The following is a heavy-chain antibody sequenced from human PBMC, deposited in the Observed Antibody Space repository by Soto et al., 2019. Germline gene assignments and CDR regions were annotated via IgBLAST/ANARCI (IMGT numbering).Heavy chain of an antibody. J-gene: IGHJ6*02. V-gene: IGHV3-23*01. CDR3: AKRGFDSGGWDYYALDV. CDR2: ITGGGGRT. Sequence: PVGSLRLSCAASGFTFHTYAMTWVRQAPEKGLEWVSAITGGGGRTYYADSVKGRFTISRDNSKNTLYLQMNSLRVEDTAVYYCAKRGFDSGGWDYYALDVWGQGTAVTVSS. CDR1: GFTFHTYA. D-gene: IGHD5-12*01.